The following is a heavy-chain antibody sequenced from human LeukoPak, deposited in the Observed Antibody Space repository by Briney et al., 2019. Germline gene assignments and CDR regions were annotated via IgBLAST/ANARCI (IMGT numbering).Heavy chain of an antibody. CDR1: GYTFSGYD. Sequence: GGSVKVSCKASGYTFSGYDINWVRQATGQGLEWMGWMNPNRGNTGYAQKFQGSVTITRNTSISTAYMDLSSLRSEDTAVYFCARGGRFGELLVGSEYVDYWGQGTLVTVSS. CDR3: ARGGRFGELLVGSEYVDY. CDR2: MNPNRGNT. V-gene: IGHV1-8*03. J-gene: IGHJ4*02. D-gene: IGHD3-10*01.